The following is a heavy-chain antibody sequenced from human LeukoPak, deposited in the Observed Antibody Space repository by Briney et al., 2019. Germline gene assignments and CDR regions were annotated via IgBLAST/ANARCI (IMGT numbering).Heavy chain of an antibody. Sequence: SETLSLTCTVSGGSISSSSYYWGWIRQPPGKGLEWIGSIYYSGSTYYNPSLKSRVTISVDTSKNQFPLKLSSVTAADTAVYYCARTGDIAAAGPLWYFDLWGRGTLVTVSS. V-gene: IGHV4-39*01. CDR2: IYYSGST. CDR3: ARTGDIAAAGPLWYFDL. CDR1: GGSISSSSYY. D-gene: IGHD6-13*01. J-gene: IGHJ2*01.